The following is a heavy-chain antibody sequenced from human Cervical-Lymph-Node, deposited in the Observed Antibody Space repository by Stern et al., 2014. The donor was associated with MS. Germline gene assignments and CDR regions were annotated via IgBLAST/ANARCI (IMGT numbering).Heavy chain of an antibody. CDR3: ARERTYDFWSGQFDL. CDR1: GFTFRSYG. V-gene: IGHV3-30*09. CDR2: ISYDGVYT. D-gene: IGHD3-3*01. Sequence: VQLVESGGGVVQPGRSLRLSCATSGFTFRSYGMHWVRQAPGKGLEWVAVISYDGVYTYYGDSVKGRFAISRDNSKNTLFLQMNSLRGEDMAVYYCARERTYDFWSGQFDLWGQGNLVTVSS. J-gene: IGHJ5*02.